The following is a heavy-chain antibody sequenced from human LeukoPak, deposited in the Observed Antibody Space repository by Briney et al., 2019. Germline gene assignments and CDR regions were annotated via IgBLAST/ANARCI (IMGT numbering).Heavy chain of an antibody. CDR3: ARSYPDSRGYSYGYQKIDP. D-gene: IGHD5-18*01. J-gene: IGHJ5*02. CDR1: GFTFRSYG. V-gene: IGHV3-30*02. CDR2: IRYDGSNK. Sequence: GGSLRLSCAASGFTFRSYGMHWVRQAPGKGLEWVTFIRYDGSNKYYADSVKGRFTISRDNSKNTLYLQMNSLRAEDTAVYYCARSYPDSRGYSYGYQKIDPWGQGTLVTVSS.